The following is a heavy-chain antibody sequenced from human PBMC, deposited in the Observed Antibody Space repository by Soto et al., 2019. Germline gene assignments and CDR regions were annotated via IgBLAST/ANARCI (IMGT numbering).Heavy chain of an antibody. CDR2: INHSGST. CDR3: ARAKVRGVPRSNWFDP. D-gene: IGHD3-10*01. CDR1: GGSFSGYY. V-gene: IGHV4-34*01. Sequence: PSETLSLTCAVYGGSFSGYYWSWIRQPPGKGLEWIGEINHSGSTNYNPSLKSRVTISVDTSKNQFSLKLSSVTAADTAVYYCARAKVRGVPRSNWFDPWGQGTLVTVSS. J-gene: IGHJ5*02.